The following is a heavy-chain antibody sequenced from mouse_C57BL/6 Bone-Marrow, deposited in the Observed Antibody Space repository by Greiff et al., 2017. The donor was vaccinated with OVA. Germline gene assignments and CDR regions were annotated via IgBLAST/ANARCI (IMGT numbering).Heavy chain of an antibody. J-gene: IGHJ1*03. CDR2: INPSTGGT. CDR3: ARKGEVYWYFDV. Sequence: EVQLQQSGPELVKPGASVKISCKASGYSFTGYYMNWVKQSPEKSLEWIGEINPSTGGTTYNQKFKAKATLTVDKSSSTAYMQLKSLTSEDSAVYYCARKGEVYWYFDVWGTGTTVTVSS. CDR1: GYSFTGYY. V-gene: IGHV1-42*01.